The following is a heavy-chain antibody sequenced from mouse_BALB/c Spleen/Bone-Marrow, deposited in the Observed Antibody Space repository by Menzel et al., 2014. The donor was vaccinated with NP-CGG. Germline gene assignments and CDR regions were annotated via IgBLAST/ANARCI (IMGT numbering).Heavy chain of an antibody. D-gene: IGHD6-1*01. CDR3: ARASWDY. J-gene: IGHJ4*01. V-gene: IGHV1-9*01. CDR2: ILPGSGST. CDR1: GYTFSSYW. Sequence: VNVVESGAELMKPGASVKISCKATGYTFSSYWIEWVKPRPGHGLEWIGEILPGSGSTNYNEKFKGKATFTADTSSNTAYMQLSSLTSEDSAVYYCARASWDYWGQGTSVTVSS.